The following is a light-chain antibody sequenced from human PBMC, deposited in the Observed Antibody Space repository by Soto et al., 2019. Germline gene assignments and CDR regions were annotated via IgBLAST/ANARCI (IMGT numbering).Light chain of an antibody. Sequence: DIAVTQSPDSLAVSLGERATINCKSSQSVLYSSNNKNYLAWYQQKPGQPPKLLIYWASTRRSGVPDRFSGSGSETDFTLTISSLQAEDVAVYYCQEYYSSPYTFGQGTRLEIK. V-gene: IGKV4-1*01. CDR2: WAS. J-gene: IGKJ2*01. CDR1: QSVLYSSNNKNY. CDR3: QEYYSSPYT.